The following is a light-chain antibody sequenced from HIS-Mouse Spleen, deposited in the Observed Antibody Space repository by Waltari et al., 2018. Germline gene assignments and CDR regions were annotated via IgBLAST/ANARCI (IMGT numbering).Light chain of an antibody. Sequence: QSALTQPASVSGSPGPSITIPCTGTSSDVGGYNYVSWYQQHPGKAPKLMIYDVSNRPSGVSNRFSGSKSGNTASLTISGLQAEDEADYYCSSYTSSSTPVVFGGGTKLTVL. CDR2: DVS. CDR3: SSYTSSSTPVV. V-gene: IGLV2-14*03. CDR1: SSDVGGYNY. J-gene: IGLJ2*01.